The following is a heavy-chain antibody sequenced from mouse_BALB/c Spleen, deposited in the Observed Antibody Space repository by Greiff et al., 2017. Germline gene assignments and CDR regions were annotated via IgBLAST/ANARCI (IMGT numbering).Heavy chain of an antibody. CDR3: AKVYDGYFYFDY. D-gene: IGHD2-3*01. Sequence: EVQRVESGGGLVKPGGSLKLSCAASGFTFSSYAMSWVRQTPEKRLEWVASISSGGSTYYPDSVKGRFTISRDNARNILYLQMSSLRSEDTAMYYCAKVYDGYFYFDYWGQGTTLTVSS. J-gene: IGHJ2*01. CDR2: ISSGGST. V-gene: IGHV5-6-5*01. CDR1: GFTFSSYA.